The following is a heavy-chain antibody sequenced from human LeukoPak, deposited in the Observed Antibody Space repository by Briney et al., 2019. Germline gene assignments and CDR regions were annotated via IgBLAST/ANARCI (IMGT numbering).Heavy chain of an antibody. V-gene: IGHV1-46*03. J-gene: IGHJ3*02. CDR3: ARVADLRAPPNTFDI. CDR1: GYTFTSYY. D-gene: IGHD2-8*01. Sequence: ASVKVSCKASGYTFTSYYMHWVRQAPGRGLEWMGIINPSGGSTSYAQKFQGRVTMTRDTSTSTVYMELSSLRSEDTAVYYCARVADLRAPPNTFDIWGQGTMVTVSS. CDR2: INPSGGST.